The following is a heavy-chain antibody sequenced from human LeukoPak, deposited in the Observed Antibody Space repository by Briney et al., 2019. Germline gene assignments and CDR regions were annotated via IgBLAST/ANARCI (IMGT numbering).Heavy chain of an antibody. Sequence: PGGSLRLSCAASGFTFSSYMMNWVRQAPGKGLEWVSYISSSSSTIYYADAVRGRFTISRDNAKNSLYLQMNSLRAEDTAVYYCARNMLWFGELLYRCMDVWGQGTTVTVSS. V-gene: IGHV3-48*04. CDR3: ARNMLWFGELLYRCMDV. CDR1: GFTFSSYM. J-gene: IGHJ6*02. D-gene: IGHD3-10*01. CDR2: ISSSSSTI.